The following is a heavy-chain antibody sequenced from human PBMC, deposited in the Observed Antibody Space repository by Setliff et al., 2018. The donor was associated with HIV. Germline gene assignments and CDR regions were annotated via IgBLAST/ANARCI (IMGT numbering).Heavy chain of an antibody. D-gene: IGHD3-22*01. CDR3: ARVRLTMIMMVDYFDQ. CDR2: IYTSGNT. J-gene: IGHJ4*02. CDR1: GGSISSYY. V-gene: IGHV4-4*07. Sequence: SETLSLTCTVSGGSISSYYWSWIRQPAGKGLEWIGRIYTSGNTNYNPSLESRITMSVDTSKNQFSLKLTSVTAADTAVYYCARVRLTMIMMVDYFDQWGQGTLVTVSS.